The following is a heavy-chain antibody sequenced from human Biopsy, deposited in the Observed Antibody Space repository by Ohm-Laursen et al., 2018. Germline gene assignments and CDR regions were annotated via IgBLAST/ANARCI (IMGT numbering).Heavy chain of an antibody. D-gene: IGHD3-3*01. Sequence: GTLSLTCTVSGGSIISYYWTWIRQTPGKGLEWIGHVYNGGITNYNPSLKSRVTISKDTSKNQFSLQLSSVTAADTAVYYCARTPRDSFWSGSYKRGLWFDPWGQGTLGTVSS. CDR3: ARTPRDSFWSGSYKRGLWFDP. CDR2: VYNGGIT. CDR1: GGSIISYY. V-gene: IGHV4-59*01. J-gene: IGHJ5*02.